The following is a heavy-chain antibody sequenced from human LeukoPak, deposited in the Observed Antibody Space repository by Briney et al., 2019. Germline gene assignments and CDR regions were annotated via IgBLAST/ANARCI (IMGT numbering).Heavy chain of an antibody. CDR1: GFTFSTYA. D-gene: IGHD6-13*01. J-gene: IGHJ3*02. V-gene: IGHV3-23*01. CDR3: ARDFGPFTQLGAFDI. Sequence: GGSLRLSCAASGFTFSTYAMSWVRQAPGKGLEWVSAVSGSGGSAYQADSVKGRFTISRDNSKNTLYLQVNSLRAEDTAVYYCARDFGPFTQLGAFDIWGQGTMVTVSS. CDR2: VSGSGGSA.